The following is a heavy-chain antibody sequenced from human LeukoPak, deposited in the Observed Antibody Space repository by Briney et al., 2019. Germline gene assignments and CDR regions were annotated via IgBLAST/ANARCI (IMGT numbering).Heavy chain of an antibody. CDR1: GGSISSGDYY. V-gene: IGHV4-30-4*01. J-gene: IGHJ4*02. Sequence: SQTLSLTCTVSGGSISSGDYYWSWIRQPPGKGLEWIGYIYYSGSTYYNPSLKSRVTISVDTSKNQFSLKLSSVTAADTAVYYCARGGGISVVVTAGREIDYWGQGTLVTVSS. D-gene: IGHD2-21*02. CDR2: IYYSGST. CDR3: ARGGGISVVVTAGREIDY.